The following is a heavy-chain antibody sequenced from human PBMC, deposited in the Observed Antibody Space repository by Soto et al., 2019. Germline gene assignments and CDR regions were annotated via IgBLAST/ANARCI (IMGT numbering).Heavy chain of an antibody. CDR1: GGSFSGYY. CDR2: INHSGST. V-gene: IGHV4-34*01. Sequence: SETLSLTCAVYGGSFSGYYWSWIRQPPGKGLEWIGEINHSGSTNYNPSLKSRVAISVDTSKNQFSLKLSSVTAADTAVYYCARVRVQYYDFWSGYYSPPYGMDVWGQGTTVTVS. CDR3: ARVRVQYYDFWSGYYSPPYGMDV. J-gene: IGHJ6*02. D-gene: IGHD3-3*01.